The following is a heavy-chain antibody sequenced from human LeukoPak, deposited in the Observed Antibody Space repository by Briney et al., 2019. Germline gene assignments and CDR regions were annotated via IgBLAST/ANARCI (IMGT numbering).Heavy chain of an antibody. D-gene: IGHD7-27*01. Sequence: GGSLRLSCAASGFTFSSYWMSWVRQAPGKGLEWVAVIWYDGSNKYYADSVKGRFTISRDNSKNTLYLQMNSLRAEDTAVYYCARDPTTGELDYWGQGTLVTVSS. CDR3: ARDPTTGELDY. CDR2: IWYDGSNK. J-gene: IGHJ4*02. CDR1: GFTFSSYW. V-gene: IGHV3-33*01.